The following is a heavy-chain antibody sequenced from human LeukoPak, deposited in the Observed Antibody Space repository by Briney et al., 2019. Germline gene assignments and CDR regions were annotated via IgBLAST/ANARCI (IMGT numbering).Heavy chain of an antibody. J-gene: IGHJ4*02. Sequence: PSETLSLTCTVSGYSISSGYFWGWIRQPPGKGLEWIGSIYHSGSTYYNPSLKSRVTISVDTSKKQFSLKLSSVTAADTAVYYCARVPRRYYYDSSGYYYLPFDYWGQGTPVTVSS. CDR2: IYHSGST. CDR3: ARVPRRYYYDSSGYYYLPFDY. D-gene: IGHD3-22*01. CDR1: GYSISSGYF. V-gene: IGHV4-38-2*02.